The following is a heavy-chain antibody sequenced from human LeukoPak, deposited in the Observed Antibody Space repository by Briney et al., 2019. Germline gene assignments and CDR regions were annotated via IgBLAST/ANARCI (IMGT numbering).Heavy chain of an antibody. V-gene: IGHV4-38-2*01. J-gene: IGHJ4*02. D-gene: IGHD2-15*01. Sequence: SEALSLTCAVSGYSISSGYYWGWIRQPPGKGLEWIGSIYHSGSTYYNPSLKSRVTISVDTSKNQFSLKLSSVTAADTAVYYCASLRRGEGKYCSGGSCYFDYWGQGTLVTVSS. CDR1: GYSISSGYY. CDR3: ASLRRGEGKYCSGGSCYFDY. CDR2: IYHSGST.